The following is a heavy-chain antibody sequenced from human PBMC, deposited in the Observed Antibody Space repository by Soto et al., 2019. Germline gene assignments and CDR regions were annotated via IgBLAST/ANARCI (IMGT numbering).Heavy chain of an antibody. CDR1: GFTFSSYA. Sequence: RLSCAASGFTFSSYAMSWVRQAPGKGLEWVSAISGSGGSTYYADSVKGRFTISRDNSKNTLYLQMNSLRAEDTAVYYCASPLADYVRGSYRFSGDYWGQGTLVTAPQ. D-gene: IGHD3-16*02. V-gene: IGHV3-23*01. CDR2: ISGSGGST. J-gene: IGHJ4*02. CDR3: ASPLADYVRGSYRFSGDY.